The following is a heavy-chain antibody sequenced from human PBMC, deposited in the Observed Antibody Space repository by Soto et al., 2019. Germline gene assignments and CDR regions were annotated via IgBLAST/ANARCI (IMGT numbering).Heavy chain of an antibody. V-gene: IGHV3-21*01. D-gene: IGHD2-15*01. CDR3: ARDRSGGSCYPGMDV. Sequence: GGSLRLSCAASGFNFNSYTINWVRQAPGKRLEWLSSISSSGYIFSTDSVRGRFTISRDNAKNSVYLQINSLRAEDTAVYFCARDRSGGSCYPGMDVWGQGTTVTVSS. J-gene: IGHJ6*02. CDR2: ISSSGYI. CDR1: GFNFNSYT.